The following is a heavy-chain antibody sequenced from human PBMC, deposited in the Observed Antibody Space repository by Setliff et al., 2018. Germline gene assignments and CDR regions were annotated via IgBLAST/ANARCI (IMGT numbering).Heavy chain of an antibody. CDR1: GFTFSSSS. CDR3: AKDFRDLGYSDY. V-gene: IGHV3-23*01. J-gene: IGHJ4*02. CDR2: INSGGSST. Sequence: GSLRLSCAASGFTFSSSSMTWVRQAPGKGLEWVSAINSGGSSTYYADSVKGRFTISRDNSKNTLYLQMNSLRAEDTAVYYCAKDFRDLGYSDYWGQGTLVTVSS.